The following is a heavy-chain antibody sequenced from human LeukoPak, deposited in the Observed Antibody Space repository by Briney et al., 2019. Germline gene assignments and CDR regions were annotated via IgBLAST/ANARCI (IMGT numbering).Heavy chain of an antibody. V-gene: IGHV3-30*19. CDR3: ARSRHSYDSSGFPHY. CDR2: IHYDGSNK. CDR1: GFAFTSYG. J-gene: IGHJ4*02. Sequence: GGSLRLSCAASGFAFTSYGMHWVRQAPGKGLEWVALIHYDGSNKNYADSVKGRFTISRDNSKNTLYLQMNSLRAEDTAVYYCARSRHSYDSSGFPHYWGQGTLVTVSS. D-gene: IGHD3-22*01.